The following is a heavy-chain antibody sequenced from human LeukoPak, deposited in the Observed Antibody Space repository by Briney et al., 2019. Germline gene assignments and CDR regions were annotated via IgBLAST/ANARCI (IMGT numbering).Heavy chain of an antibody. CDR1: GFTFRSYG. V-gene: IGHV3-30*18. D-gene: IGHD6-13*01. CDR2: ISYDGSNK. Sequence: GRSLRLSCAASGFTFRSYGMHWVRQAPGKGLEWVAVISYDGSNKYYADSVKGRFTISRDNSKNTLYLQMNSLRAEDTAVYYCAKPGVWYGYFDYWGQGTLVTVSS. CDR3: AKPGVWYGYFDY. J-gene: IGHJ4*02.